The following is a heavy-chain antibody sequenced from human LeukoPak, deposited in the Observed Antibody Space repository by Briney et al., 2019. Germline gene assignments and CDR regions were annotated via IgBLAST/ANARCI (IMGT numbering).Heavy chain of an antibody. CDR1: GFTFSDSP. J-gene: IGHJ4*02. CDR3: ARQTVSCHDY. V-gene: IGHV3-73*01. Sequence: GGSLKLSCVASGFTFSDSPIHWVRLAPGKGLEWVAHIRGKRDNYATAYAASAKDRFAISRDNSENTAFLQMNSLKTDDTAVYFCARQTVSCHDYWGRGTLVTVSS. CDR2: IRGKRDNYAT. D-gene: IGHD2-2*01.